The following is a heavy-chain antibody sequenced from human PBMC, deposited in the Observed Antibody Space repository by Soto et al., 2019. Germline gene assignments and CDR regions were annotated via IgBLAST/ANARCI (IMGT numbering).Heavy chain of an antibody. D-gene: IGHD4-17*01. CDR1: GFTFSSYA. V-gene: IGHV3-23*01. J-gene: IGHJ4*02. Sequence: GGSLRLSCAASGFTFSSYAMSWVRQAPGEGLEWVSAISGSGGSTYYADSVKGRFTISRDNSKNTLYLQMNSLRAEDTAVYYCASDLLSSTVTTCFDYWGQGTLVTVSS. CDR3: ASDLLSSTVTTCFDY. CDR2: ISGSGGST.